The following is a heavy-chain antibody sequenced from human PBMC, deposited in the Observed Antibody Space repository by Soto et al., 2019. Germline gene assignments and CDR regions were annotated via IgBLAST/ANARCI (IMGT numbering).Heavy chain of an antibody. D-gene: IGHD1-26*01. CDR2: IIPIFGTA. Sequence: QVQLVQSGAEVKKPGSSVKVSCKASGGTFSSYAISWVRQAPGRGLEWMGGIIPIFGTANYAQKFQGRVTITADKSTSTAYMELSSLRSEDTAVYYCARGEWEPDNYYYYGMDVWGQGTTVTVSS. J-gene: IGHJ6*02. CDR3: ARGEWEPDNYYYYGMDV. CDR1: GGTFSSYA. V-gene: IGHV1-69*06.